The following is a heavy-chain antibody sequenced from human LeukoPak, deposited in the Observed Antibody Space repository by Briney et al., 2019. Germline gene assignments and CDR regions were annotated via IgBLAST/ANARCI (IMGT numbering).Heavy chain of an antibody. CDR3: ARGLVNDSSGYYYDYYYYMDV. CDR2: IIPIFGTA. Sequence: SVKVSCKASGYTFTNYGLSWVRQAPGQGLEWMGGIIPIFGTANYAQKFQGRVTITADESTSTAYMELRSLRSDDTAVYYCARGLVNDSSGYYYDYYYYMDVWGKGTTVTVSS. D-gene: IGHD3-22*01. J-gene: IGHJ6*03. CDR1: GYTFTNYG. V-gene: IGHV1-69*13.